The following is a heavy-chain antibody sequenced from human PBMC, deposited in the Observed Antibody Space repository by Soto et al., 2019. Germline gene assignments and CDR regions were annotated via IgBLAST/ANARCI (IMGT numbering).Heavy chain of an antibody. D-gene: IGHD3-22*01. CDR2: ISSDGSKK. J-gene: IGHJ4*02. CDR1: GFTFSSYA. CDR3: ARDESYDPSGPPYDY. V-gene: IGHV3-30-3*01. Sequence: PGGSLRLSCAASGFTFSSYAMHWVRQAPGKGLEWMAVISSDGSKKYYADSVKGRFTISRDNSKNTLFLQMNSLRTEDTAVYYCARDESYDPSGPPYDYWGQGSLVTVSS.